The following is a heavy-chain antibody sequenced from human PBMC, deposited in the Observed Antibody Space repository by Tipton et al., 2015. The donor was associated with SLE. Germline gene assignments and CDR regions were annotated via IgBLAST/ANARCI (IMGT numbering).Heavy chain of an antibody. CDR2: ITWNSNTV. J-gene: IGHJ4*02. CDR1: GFIFDDYA. Sequence: SLRLSCVVSGFIFDDYALHWVRQAPGKGLEWVSGITWNSNTVAYADSLKGRFTISRDNAKNSLYLQMNSLRAEDTAVYYCARGKYSGYDPLGYWGQGTLVTVSS. V-gene: IGHV3-9*01. D-gene: IGHD5-12*01. CDR3: ARGKYSGYDPLGY.